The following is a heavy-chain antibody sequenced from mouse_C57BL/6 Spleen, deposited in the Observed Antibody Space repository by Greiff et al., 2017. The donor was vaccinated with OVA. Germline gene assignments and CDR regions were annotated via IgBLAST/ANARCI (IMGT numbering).Heavy chain of an antibody. CDR1: GYAFSSSW. D-gene: IGHD2-12*01. V-gene: IGHV1-82*01. J-gene: IGHJ4*01. CDR2: IYPGDGDT. CDR3: ARSAPTIAMDY. Sequence: VKLVESGPELVKPGASVKISCKASGYAFSSSWMNWVKQRPGKGLEWIGRIYPGDGDTNYNGKFKGKATLTADKSSSTAYMQLSSLTSEDSAVYFCARSAPTIAMDYWGQGTSVTVSS.